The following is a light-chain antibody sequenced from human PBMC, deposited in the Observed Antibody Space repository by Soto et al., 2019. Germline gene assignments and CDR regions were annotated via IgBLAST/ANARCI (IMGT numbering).Light chain of an antibody. J-gene: IGKJ1*01. V-gene: IGKV1-39*01. CDR1: QSISSY. CDR3: QESYSTLTWT. CDR2: AAS. Sequence: DIQMTQSPSSLSASVGDRVTITCRASQSISSYLHWYQQKPGKAPRLLIYAASSLQSGVPSRFSGSGSETHFTLTISSLQPEDFATYYCQESYSTLTWTFGQGTKVDIK.